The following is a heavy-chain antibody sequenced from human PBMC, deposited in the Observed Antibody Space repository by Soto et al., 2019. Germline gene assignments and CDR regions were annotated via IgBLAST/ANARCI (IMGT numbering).Heavy chain of an antibody. CDR2: ISHDGSNK. Sequence: QVQLVESGGGVVQPGRSLRLSCAASDFSFSGYAMHWVRQAPGKGLEWVTMISHDGSNKYYADSVKGRLTISRDNSKNILYLQTNSLRTEDTAVYYCARGSGYSYAEYYFDYWGQGTLVTVFS. D-gene: IGHD5-18*01. CDR3: ARGSGYSYAEYYFDY. V-gene: IGHV3-30-3*01. J-gene: IGHJ4*02. CDR1: DFSFSGYA.